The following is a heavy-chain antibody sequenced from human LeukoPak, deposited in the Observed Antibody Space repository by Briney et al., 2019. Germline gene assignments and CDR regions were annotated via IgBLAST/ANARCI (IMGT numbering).Heavy chain of an antibody. CDR1: GGSISSYY. CDR3: ARQEYSSSWYAGAFDI. V-gene: IGHV4-59*08. Sequence: PSETLSLTCTVSGGSISSYYWSWIRQPPGKGLEWIGYIYYSGSTNYNPSLKSRVTISVDTSKNQFSLKLSSVTAADTAVYYCARQEYSSSWYAGAFDIWGQGTMVTVSS. CDR2: IYYSGST. J-gene: IGHJ3*02. D-gene: IGHD6-13*01.